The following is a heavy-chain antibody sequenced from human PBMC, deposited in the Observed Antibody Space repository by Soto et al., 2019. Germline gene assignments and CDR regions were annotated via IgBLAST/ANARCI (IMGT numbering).Heavy chain of an antibody. Sequence: QVQLVQSGAEVKKPGSSVKVSCKASGGTFCSYAISWVRQAPGQGLEWMGGIIPIPGTANYAQKFQGRVTIAADESTSTAYMELSRLRSEDTAVYYCARSQGSSTSLEIYYYYYYGMDVWGQGTTVTVSS. V-gene: IGHV1-69*01. CDR3: ARSQGSSTSLEIYYYYYYGMDV. D-gene: IGHD2-2*01. J-gene: IGHJ6*02. CDR1: GGTFCSYA. CDR2: IIPIPGTA.